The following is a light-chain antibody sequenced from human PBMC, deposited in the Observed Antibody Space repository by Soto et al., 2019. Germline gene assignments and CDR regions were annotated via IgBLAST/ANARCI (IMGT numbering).Light chain of an antibody. CDR2: GVS. J-gene: IGKJ2*01. Sequence: EIVMTQSPGTLSVSPGERATLSCRASQSVSVNLAWYQQKPGQAPRLLIYGVSTRATGIPARFSGSESGTEFTLTISSLQSEDFAVYYCQQTYTTRVYTFGQGTKLEFK. CDR3: QQTYTTRVYT. V-gene: IGKV3-15*01. CDR1: QSVSVN.